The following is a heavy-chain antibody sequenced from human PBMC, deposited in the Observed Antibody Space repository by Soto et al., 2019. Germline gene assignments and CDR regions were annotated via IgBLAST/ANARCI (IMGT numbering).Heavy chain of an antibody. CDR1: GYTFTSYA. J-gene: IGHJ4*02. V-gene: IGHV1-18*01. CDR3: ASLVWGFY. D-gene: IGHD3-10*01. Sequence: ASVKVSCKASGYTFTSYAMHWVRQAPGQGLEWMGWISAYNGNTNYAQKLQGRVTMTTDTSTSTAYMELRSLRSDDTAVYYCASLVWGFYWGQGTLVTVSS. CDR2: ISAYNGNT.